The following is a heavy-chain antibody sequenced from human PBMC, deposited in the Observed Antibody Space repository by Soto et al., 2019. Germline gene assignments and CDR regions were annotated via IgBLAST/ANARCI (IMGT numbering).Heavy chain of an antibody. D-gene: IGHD4-17*01. J-gene: IGHJ3*02. CDR2: IIPIFGTA. Sequence: SVKVSCKASGGTFSSYAISWVRQAPGQGLEWMGGIIPIFGTANYAQKFQGRVTITADESASTAYMELSSLRSEDTAVYYCARVYGDYAGAFDIWGQGTMVTVSS. V-gene: IGHV1-69*13. CDR1: GGTFSSYA. CDR3: ARVYGDYAGAFDI.